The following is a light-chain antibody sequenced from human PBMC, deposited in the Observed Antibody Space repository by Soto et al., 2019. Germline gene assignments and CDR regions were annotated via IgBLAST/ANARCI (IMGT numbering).Light chain of an antibody. Sequence: EIVLTQSPGTLSLSPGERATLSCRASQSVSSSYLGWYQQKPGQAPGLLIYGASSRATGIPDRFSGSGSGTDFTLTISRLEPEDFAVYYCQQYGSSPWTFGQGTKVDI. CDR3: QQYGSSPWT. CDR1: QSVSSSY. CDR2: GAS. V-gene: IGKV3-20*01. J-gene: IGKJ1*01.